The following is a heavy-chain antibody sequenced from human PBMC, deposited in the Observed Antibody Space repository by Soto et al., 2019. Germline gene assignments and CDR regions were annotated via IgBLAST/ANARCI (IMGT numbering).Heavy chain of an antibody. CDR3: ATRGTQGRWLEFAHY. J-gene: IGHJ4*02. Sequence: QVQLLQSGAEVKRPGSSVKVSCEASGGTFSSLGFTWVRQAPGQGLEWMGGIIPISGRTPFAQKCQVRVTLTAGGSTRATYMELTTLMSEDTAMYYCATRGTQGRWLEFAHYWGQGTLVTVSS. CDR1: GGTFSSLG. CDR2: IIPISGRT. D-gene: IGHD5-12*01. V-gene: IGHV1-69*01.